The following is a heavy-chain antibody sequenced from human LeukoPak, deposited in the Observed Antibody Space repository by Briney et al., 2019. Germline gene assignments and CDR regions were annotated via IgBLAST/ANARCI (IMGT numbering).Heavy chain of an antibody. CDR2: ISYDGSNK. CDR1: GFTFSSYA. V-gene: IGHV3-30-3*01. D-gene: IGHD3-3*01. Sequence: GGSLRLSCAASGFTFSSYAMHWVRQAPGKGLEWVAVISYDGSNKYYADSVKGRFTISRENSKNTLYLQMNSLRAEDTAVYYCARCNTIFGVVIIPFLGYWGQGTLVTVSS. CDR3: ARCNTIFGVVIIPFLGY. J-gene: IGHJ4*02.